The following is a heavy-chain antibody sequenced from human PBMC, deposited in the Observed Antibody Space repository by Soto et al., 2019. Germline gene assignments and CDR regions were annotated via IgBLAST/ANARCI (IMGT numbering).Heavy chain of an antibody. CDR3: ARHGRDIYYDSSGYYWDWFDP. J-gene: IGHJ5*02. D-gene: IGHD3-22*01. CDR2: IYYSGST. V-gene: IGHV4-59*08. CDR1: GFYISSYY. Sequence: PSETLSLTCTVSGFYISSYYWSWIRQPPGKGLEWIGYIYYSGSTNYNPSLKSRVTISVDTSKNQFSLKLSSVTAADTAVYYCARHGRDIYYDSSGYYWDWFDPWGQGTLVTSPQ.